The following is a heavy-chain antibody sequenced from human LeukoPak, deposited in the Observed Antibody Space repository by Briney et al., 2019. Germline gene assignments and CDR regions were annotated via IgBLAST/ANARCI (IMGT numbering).Heavy chain of an antibody. CDR2: ISYDGSNK. D-gene: IGHD3-3*02. V-gene: IGHV3-30-3*01. Sequence: GGSLRLSCAASGFTFSSYAMHWVRQAPGKGLEWVAVISYDGSNKYYADSVKGRFTISRDNSKNTLYLQMNSLRAEDTAVYYCARVSIEDEFDYWGQGTLVTVSS. CDR3: ARVSIEDEFDY. J-gene: IGHJ4*02. CDR1: GFTFSSYA.